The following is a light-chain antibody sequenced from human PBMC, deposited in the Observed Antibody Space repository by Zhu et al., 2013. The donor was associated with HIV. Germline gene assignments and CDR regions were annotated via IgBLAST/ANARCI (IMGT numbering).Light chain of an antibody. CDR1: QSISSW. Sequence: DIQMTQSPSTLSASVGDRVTITCRASQSISSWLAWYQQKPGKAPKVLIYDASNLESGVPSRFSGSGSGTEFTLTISSLQPEDFETYYCQQLHSYPYVFGQGTKLEIK. CDR3: QQLHSYPYV. J-gene: IGKJ2*01. V-gene: IGKV1-5*01. CDR2: DAS.